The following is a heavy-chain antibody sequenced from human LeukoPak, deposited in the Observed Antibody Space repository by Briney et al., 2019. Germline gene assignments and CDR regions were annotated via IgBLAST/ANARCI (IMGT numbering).Heavy chain of an antibody. V-gene: IGHV7-4-1*02. D-gene: IGHD3-10*01. CDR2: INTNTGNP. Sequence: ASVKVFCKASGYTFNTYGMNWVRQAPGQGLEWMGWINTNTGNPTYAQGFTGRFVFSLDTPVSTAYLQISSLKAEDTAVYYCARGSIGAPHHFDYWGQGTLVTVSS. J-gene: IGHJ4*02. CDR1: GYTFNTYG. CDR3: ARGSIGAPHHFDY.